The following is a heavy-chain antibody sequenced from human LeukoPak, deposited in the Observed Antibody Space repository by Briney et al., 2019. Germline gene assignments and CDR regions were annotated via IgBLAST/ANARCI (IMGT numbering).Heavy chain of an antibody. CDR3: ARAYIAVAAYNWFDP. V-gene: IGHV3-33*01. CDR1: GFTFNNYG. J-gene: IGHJ5*02. Sequence: GGSLRLSCATSGFTFNNYGMHWVRQAPGKGLEWVAVIWYDGSNKYYADSVKGRFTISRDNSKNTLYLQMNSLRAEDTAVYYCARAYIAVAAYNWFDPWGQGTLVTVSS. CDR2: IWYDGSNK. D-gene: IGHD6-19*01.